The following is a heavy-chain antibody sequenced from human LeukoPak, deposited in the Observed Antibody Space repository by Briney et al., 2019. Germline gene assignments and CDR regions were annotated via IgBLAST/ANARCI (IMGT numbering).Heavy chain of an antibody. D-gene: IGHD1-26*01. V-gene: IGHV4-59*01. CDR2: IYYTGST. CDR3: ARDGISGSYYAEYFQH. Sequence: SETLSLTCTVSGGSLIPYYWSWIRQPPGKGLEWIGYIYYTGSTNYNPSLKSRVTISVDTSKNQFSLKLSSVTAADTAVYYCARDGISGSYYAEYFQHWGQGTLVTVSS. CDR1: GGSLIPYY. J-gene: IGHJ1*01.